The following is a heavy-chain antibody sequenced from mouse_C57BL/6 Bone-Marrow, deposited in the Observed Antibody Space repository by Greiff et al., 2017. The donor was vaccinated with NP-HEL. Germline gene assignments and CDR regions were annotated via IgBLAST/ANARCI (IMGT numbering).Heavy chain of an antibody. V-gene: IGHV3-6*01. Sequence: ESGPGLVKPSQSLSLTCSATGYSITSGYYWNWIRQFPGNKLEWMGYISYDGSNNYNPSLKNRISITRDTSKNQFFLKLNSVTTEDTATYYCARGDYWGQGTTLTVSS. CDR3: ARGDY. CDR2: ISYDGSN. J-gene: IGHJ2*01. CDR1: GYSITSGYY.